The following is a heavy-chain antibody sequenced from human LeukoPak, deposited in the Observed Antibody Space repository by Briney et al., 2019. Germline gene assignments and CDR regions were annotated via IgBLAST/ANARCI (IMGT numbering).Heavy chain of an antibody. CDR3: ARDSSHYLGSSDY. CDR1: GFSFGSYP. V-gene: IGHV3-23*01. CDR2: ISETGDVT. D-gene: IGHD6-6*01. J-gene: IGHJ4*02. Sequence: GGSLRLSCVVSGFSFGSYPMSWVRQAPGKGLEWVSVISETGDVTHYADSMKGRFTIFRDNIKNTLNLQMNSLRAEDTAIYYCARDSSHYLGSSDYWGQGTLVTVSS.